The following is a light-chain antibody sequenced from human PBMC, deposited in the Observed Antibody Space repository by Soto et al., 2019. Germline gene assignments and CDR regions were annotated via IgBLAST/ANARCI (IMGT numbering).Light chain of an antibody. J-gene: IGLJ1*01. CDR2: EVT. CDR1: RRDIGGYDF. V-gene: IGLV2-8*01. CDR3: CPFAGGTNLV. Sequence: QSVLIQPPSASGSPGQSVTISCTGTRRDIGGYDFVSWYQQHPGKAPKLLISEVTKRPSGVPDRFSGSKSDNTASLTISGLQSDDEADYYCCPFAGGTNLVFGTGTKVTVL.